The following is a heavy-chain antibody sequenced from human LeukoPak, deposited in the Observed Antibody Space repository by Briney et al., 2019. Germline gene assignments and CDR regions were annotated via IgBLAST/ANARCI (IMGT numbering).Heavy chain of an antibody. V-gene: IGHV1-2*02. D-gene: IGHD3-22*01. CDR2: INPNSGGT. CDR3: ARVVYYYDSGGYYPDAFDI. Sequence: ASVKVSCKASGYTFTGYYMHWVRQAPGQGLEWMGWINPNSGGTNYAQKFQGRVTMTRDTSISTAYMELSRLRSDDTAVYYCARVVYYYDSGGYYPDAFDIWGQGTMVTVSS. J-gene: IGHJ3*02. CDR1: GYTFTGYY.